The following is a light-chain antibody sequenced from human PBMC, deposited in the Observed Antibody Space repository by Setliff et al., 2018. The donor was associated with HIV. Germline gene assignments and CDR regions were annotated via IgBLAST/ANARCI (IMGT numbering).Light chain of an antibody. CDR1: SSDVGAYNY. Sequence: QSVLTQPRSVSGSPGQSVTISCTGTSSDVGAYNYVSLYQQYPGKAPKLMISDVTKRPSGVPDRFSGSKSGNTASLTISGLQAEDEADYYCCSYAGSYTSFYVFGTGTKVTVL. V-gene: IGLV2-11*01. J-gene: IGLJ1*01. CDR3: CSYAGSYTSFYV. CDR2: DVT.